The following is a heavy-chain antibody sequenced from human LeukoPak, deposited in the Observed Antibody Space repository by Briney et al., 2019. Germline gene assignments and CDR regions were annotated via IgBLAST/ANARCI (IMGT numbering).Heavy chain of an antibody. Sequence: GRSLRLSCAASGFTFSSYAMHWVRQAPGKGLEWVAVISYDGSNKYYADSVKGQFTISRDNSKNTLYLQMNSLRAEDTAVYYCARTHLTYSYGPFGYWGQGTLVTVSS. CDR3: ARTHLTYSYGPFGY. V-gene: IGHV3-30-3*01. D-gene: IGHD5-18*01. CDR2: ISYDGSNK. J-gene: IGHJ4*02. CDR1: GFTFSSYA.